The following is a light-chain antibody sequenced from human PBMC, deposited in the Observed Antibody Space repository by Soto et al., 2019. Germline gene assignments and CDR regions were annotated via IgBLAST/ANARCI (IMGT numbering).Light chain of an antibody. CDR1: QSISSW. Sequence: IHMTQSPSTLSASVGYRVTITCRASQSISSWLAWYQQKPGKAPNLLIYKASSLESGVPSRFSGSGSGTEFTLTISSLQPDDFATYYCQQYNSYPKTFGQGTKV. V-gene: IGKV1-5*03. CDR3: QQYNSYPKT. CDR2: KAS. J-gene: IGKJ1*01.